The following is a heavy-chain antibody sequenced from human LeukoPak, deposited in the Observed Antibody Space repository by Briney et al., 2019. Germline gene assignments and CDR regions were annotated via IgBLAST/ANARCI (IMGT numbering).Heavy chain of an antibody. D-gene: IGHD3-3*01. V-gene: IGHV4-39*01. CDR1: GGSISSSSYC. CDR2: IYYSGST. CDR3: ARQNGDYDFWSGSYYYYYMDV. J-gene: IGHJ6*03. Sequence: PSETLSLTCTVSGGSISSSSYCWGWIRQPPGKGLEWIGSIYYSGSTYYNPSLKSRVTISVDTSKHQFSLKLSSVTAADTAVYYCARQNGDYDFWSGSYYYYYMDVWGKGTTVTVSS.